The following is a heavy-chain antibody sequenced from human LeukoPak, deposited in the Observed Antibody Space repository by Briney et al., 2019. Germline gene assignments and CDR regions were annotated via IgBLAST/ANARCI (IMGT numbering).Heavy chain of an antibody. D-gene: IGHD6-19*01. CDR2: INHSGST. CDR1: GGSFSGYY. V-gene: IGHV4-34*01. CDR3: ARGRIAVAARFDY. J-gene: IGHJ4*02. Sequence: SETMSLTCAVYGGSFSGYYWSWIRQPPGKGLGWIGEINHSGSTNYNPSLKSRVTISVDTSKNQFSLKLSSVTAADTAAYYCARGRIAVAARFDYWGQGTLVTVSS.